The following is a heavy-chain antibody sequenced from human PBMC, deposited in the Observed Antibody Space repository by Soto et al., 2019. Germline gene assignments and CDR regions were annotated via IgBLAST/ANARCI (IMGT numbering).Heavy chain of an antibody. CDR3: ARDYYYDSSGYSAGTNWFDP. CDR1: GYTFTSYG. J-gene: IGHJ5*02. CDR2: ISAYNGNT. D-gene: IGHD3-22*01. Sequence: QVQLVQSGAEVKKPGASVKVSCKASGYTFTSYGISWVRQAPGQGLEWMGWISAYNGNTNYAQKLQGRVTMTTDTSTSTAYMELGSLRSDDTAVYYCARDYYYDSSGYSAGTNWFDPWGQGTLVTVSS. V-gene: IGHV1-18*01.